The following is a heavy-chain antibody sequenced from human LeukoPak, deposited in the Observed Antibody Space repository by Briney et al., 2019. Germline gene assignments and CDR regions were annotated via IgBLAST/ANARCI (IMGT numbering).Heavy chain of an antibody. J-gene: IGHJ4*02. Sequence: GGSLRVSCAASGFTFSSYAMSWVRQAPGKGLEWVSAISGSGGSTYYADSVKGRLTISRDNSKNTLYLQMNSLRAEDTAVYYCAKTQTYYDSSGYYFLPFDYWGQGTLVTVSS. CDR3: AKTQTYYDSSGYYFLPFDY. D-gene: IGHD3-22*01. CDR1: GFTFSSYA. CDR2: ISGSGGST. V-gene: IGHV3-23*01.